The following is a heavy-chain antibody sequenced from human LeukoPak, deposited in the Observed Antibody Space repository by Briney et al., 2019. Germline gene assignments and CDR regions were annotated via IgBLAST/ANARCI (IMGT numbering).Heavy chain of an antibody. J-gene: IGHJ5*02. CDR1: GYTFTSYD. D-gene: IGHD3-22*01. CDR3: ARDTIDYDSSGYYGLYDWFDP. V-gene: IGHV1-18*01. Sequence: ASVKVSCMASGYTFTSYDINWVRQAPGQGLEWMGWISAYNGNTNYAQKLQGRVTMTTDTSTSTVYMELRSLRSDDTAVYYCARDTIDYDSSGYYGLYDWFDPWGQGTLVTVSS. CDR2: ISAYNGNT.